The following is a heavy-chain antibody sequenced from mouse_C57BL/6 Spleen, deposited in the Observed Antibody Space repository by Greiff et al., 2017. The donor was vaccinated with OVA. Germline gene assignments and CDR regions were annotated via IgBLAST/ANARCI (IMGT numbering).Heavy chain of an antibody. V-gene: IGHV1-61*01. D-gene: IGHD2-5*01. CDR2: IYPSDSET. Sequence: QVQLQQPGAELVRPGSSVKLSCKASGYTFTSYWMDWVKQRPGQGLEWIGNIYPSDSETHYNQKFKDKATLTVDKSSSTAYMQLSSLTSEDSAVYYCARGDYSNPRFAYWGQGTLVTVSA. CDR3: ARGDYSNPRFAY. J-gene: IGHJ3*01. CDR1: GYTFTSYW.